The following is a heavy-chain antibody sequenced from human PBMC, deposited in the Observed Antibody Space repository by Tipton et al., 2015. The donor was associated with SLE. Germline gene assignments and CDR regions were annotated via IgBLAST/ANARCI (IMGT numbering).Heavy chain of an antibody. V-gene: IGHV3-11*04. CDR1: GFTFSDYY. CDR2: ISSSGSTI. CDR3: AKDGRFGELTGIAAAGTPFGY. Sequence: GSLRLSCAASGFTFSDYYMSWIRQAPGKGLEWVSYISSSGSTIYYADSVKGRFTISRDNSKNTLYLQMNSLRAEDTAAYYCAKDGRFGELTGIAAAGTPFGYWGQVTLVTVSS. J-gene: IGHJ4*02. D-gene: IGHD6-13*01.